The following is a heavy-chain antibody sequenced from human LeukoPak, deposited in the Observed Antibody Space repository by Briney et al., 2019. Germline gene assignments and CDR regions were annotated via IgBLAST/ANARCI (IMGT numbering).Heavy chain of an antibody. D-gene: IGHD6-19*01. V-gene: IGHV4-34*01. J-gene: IGHJ6*02. CDR3: ARALPRAGQSYYYYGMDV. CDR2: FNHSGST. CDR1: GGSFSGYY. Sequence: SETLSLTCAVYGGSFSGYYWSWIRQPPGKGLEWIGEFNHSGSTNYSPSLKSRVTISVDTSKNQFSLKLSSVTAADTAVYYCARALPRAGQSYYYYGMDVWGQGTTVTVSS.